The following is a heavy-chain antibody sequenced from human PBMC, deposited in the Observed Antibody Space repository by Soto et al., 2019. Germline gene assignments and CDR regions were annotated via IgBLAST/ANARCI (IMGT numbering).Heavy chain of an antibody. CDR2: ISYDGSNK. V-gene: IGHV3-30*03. D-gene: IGHD2-2*01. Sequence: GGSLRLSCAASGFTFSSYGMHWVRQAPGKGLEWVAVISYDGSNKYYADSVKGRFTISRDNSKNTLYLQMNSLRAEDTAVYYCARIGYCSSTSCSRNYYYYYYMDVWGKGTTVTVSS. J-gene: IGHJ6*03. CDR1: GFTFSSYG. CDR3: ARIGYCSSTSCSRNYYYYYYMDV.